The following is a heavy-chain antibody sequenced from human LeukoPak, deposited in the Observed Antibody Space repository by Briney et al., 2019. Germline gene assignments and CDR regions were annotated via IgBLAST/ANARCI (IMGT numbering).Heavy chain of an antibody. CDR2: ITSNGGSA. D-gene: IGHD2-2*02. Sequence: PGGSLRLSCAASGFTSSIYAMHWVRQAPGKGLEYVSAITSNGGSAYYANSVKGRFTISRDDSKNTLYLQMGGLRAEDMAVYYCAREYCDSTTCYKNIDYWGQGTLVTVSS. V-gene: IGHV3-64*01. CDR1: GFTSSIYA. J-gene: IGHJ4*02. CDR3: AREYCDSTTCYKNIDY.